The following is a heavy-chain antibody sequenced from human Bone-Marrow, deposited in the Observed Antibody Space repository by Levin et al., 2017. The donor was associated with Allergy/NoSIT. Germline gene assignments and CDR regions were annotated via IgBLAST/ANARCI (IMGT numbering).Heavy chain of an antibody. J-gene: IGHJ6*03. Sequence: PSETLSLTCTVSGGSIDSSTYYWGWIRQPPGKGPEWIGSVYYSGDTQYNPSLKSRVSISVDTSKNQFSLNLRSVTAADTAVYYCTRHYAFSHMDVWGKGTTVTVSS. CDR1: GGSIDSSTYY. V-gene: IGHV4-39*01. CDR2: VYYSGDT. CDR3: TRHYAFSHMDV. D-gene: IGHD3-16*01.